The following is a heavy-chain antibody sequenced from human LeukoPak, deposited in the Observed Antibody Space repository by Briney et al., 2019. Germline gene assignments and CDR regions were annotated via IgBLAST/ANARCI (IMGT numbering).Heavy chain of an antibody. CDR2: FDPEDGEA. Sequence: ASVKVSCKVSGYTLTELSMHWVRQAPGKGLEWMGGFDPEDGEAIYAQKFQGRVTMTEDTSTDTAYMELSSLRSEDTAVYYCARVLVLWFGEPRAFDIWGQGTMVTVSS. CDR3: ARVLVLWFGEPRAFDI. D-gene: IGHD3-10*01. J-gene: IGHJ3*02. V-gene: IGHV1-24*01. CDR1: GYTLTELS.